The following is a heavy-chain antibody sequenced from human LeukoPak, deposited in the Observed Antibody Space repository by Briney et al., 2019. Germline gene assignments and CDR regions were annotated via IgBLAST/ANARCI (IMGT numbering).Heavy chain of an antibody. CDR3: ARHQMRYSYGTLFNY. J-gene: IGHJ4*02. V-gene: IGHV4-59*08. CDR2: IYYSGST. CDR1: GGSISSYY. D-gene: IGHD5-18*01. Sequence: SETLSLTCTVSGGSISSYYWSWIRQPPGKGLEWIGFIYYSGSTYYNPSLKSRVTISVDTSKNQFSLRLSSVTAIDTAEYFCARHQMRYSYGTLFNYWGQGTLVTVSS.